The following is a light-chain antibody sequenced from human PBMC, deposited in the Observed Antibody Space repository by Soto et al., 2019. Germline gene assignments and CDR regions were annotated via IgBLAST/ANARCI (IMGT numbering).Light chain of an antibody. CDR2: EVR. J-gene: IGLJ1*01. CDR3: SSYTSSSAYV. CDR1: SRDIGYYNY. V-gene: IGLV2-14*01. Sequence: QSVLTQPASVSGSPGQSITISCTGTSRDIGYYNYVSWYQQHPGKAPKLIIYEVRNRPSGVSNRFSGSKSGNTASLSISGLQAEDEAEYFCSSYTSSSAYVFGPGTKLTVL.